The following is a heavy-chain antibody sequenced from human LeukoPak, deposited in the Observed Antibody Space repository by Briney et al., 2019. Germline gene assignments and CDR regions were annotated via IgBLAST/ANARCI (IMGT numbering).Heavy chain of an antibody. Sequence: GGSLRLSCAASGFTFSSYSMNWVRQTPGKGLEWVSSISSSSSYIYYADSVKGRFTISRDNAKNSLYLQMNSLRAEDTAVYYCARGGWELHGAFDIWGQGTMVTVSS. CDR1: GFTFSSYS. V-gene: IGHV3-21*01. D-gene: IGHD1-26*01. J-gene: IGHJ3*02. CDR3: ARGGWELHGAFDI. CDR2: ISSSSSYI.